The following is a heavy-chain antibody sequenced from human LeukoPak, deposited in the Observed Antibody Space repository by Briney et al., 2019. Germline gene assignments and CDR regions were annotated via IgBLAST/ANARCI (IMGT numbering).Heavy chain of an antibody. V-gene: IGHV4-59*12. CDR3: ARTPARVSYYRRLSWFDP. CDR1: GGSISSYY. J-gene: IGHJ5*02. Sequence: SETLSLTCTVSGGSISSYYWSWIRQPPGKGLEWIGYIYYSGSTNYNPSLKSRVTISVDTSKNQFSLKLSSVTAADTAVYYCARTPARVSYYRRLSWFDPWGQGTLVTVSS. CDR2: IYYSGST. D-gene: IGHD2-21*01.